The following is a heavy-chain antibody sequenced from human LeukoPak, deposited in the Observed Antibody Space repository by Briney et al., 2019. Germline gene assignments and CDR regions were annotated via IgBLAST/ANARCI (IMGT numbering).Heavy chain of an antibody. Sequence: GGSLILSCAASGFTFSNAWMSWVRQAPGKGLEWVGRIKSKTDGGTTDYAAPVKGRFTISRDDSKNTLYLQMNSLKTEDTAVYYCTTDLIVVVPAALDAFDIWGQGTMVTVSS. D-gene: IGHD2-2*01. V-gene: IGHV3-15*01. CDR2: IKSKTDGGTT. CDR3: TTDLIVVVPAALDAFDI. CDR1: GFTFSNAW. J-gene: IGHJ3*02.